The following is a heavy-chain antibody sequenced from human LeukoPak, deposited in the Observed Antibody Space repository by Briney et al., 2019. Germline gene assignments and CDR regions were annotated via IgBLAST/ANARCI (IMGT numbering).Heavy chain of an antibody. V-gene: IGHV3-43D*03. CDR1: GFTFSSYS. Sequence: GGSLRLSCAASGFTFSSYSMNWVRQAPGKGLEWVSLISWDGGSTYSDSVKGRFTISRDNSKNSLYLQMNSLRAEDTALYYCAKGMGATGMLHYFDHWGQGTLVTVSS. CDR3: AKGMGATGMLHYFDH. J-gene: IGHJ4*02. D-gene: IGHD1-14*01. CDR2: ISWDGGST.